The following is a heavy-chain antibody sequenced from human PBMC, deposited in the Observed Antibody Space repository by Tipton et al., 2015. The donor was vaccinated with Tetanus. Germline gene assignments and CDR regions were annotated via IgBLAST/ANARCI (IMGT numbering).Heavy chain of an antibody. CDR2: ILYSGGT. J-gene: IGHJ4*02. CDR3: ARHSRGSIFY. V-gene: IGHV4-39*01. CDR1: GGSISRSPYY. D-gene: IGHD2/OR15-2a*01. Sequence: TLSLTCTVSGGSISRSPYYWGWIRQSPGKGLEWIGSILYSGGTYYTPSLKSRVTVSVDTSTNQFSLNLNSVTAADTGVYYCARHSRGSIFYWGWGTLVTVSS.